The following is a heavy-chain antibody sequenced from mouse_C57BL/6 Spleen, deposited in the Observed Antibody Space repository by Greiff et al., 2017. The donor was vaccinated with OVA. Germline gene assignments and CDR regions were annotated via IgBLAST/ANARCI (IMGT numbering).Heavy chain of an antibody. V-gene: IGHV1-15*01. CDR3: TRESRTGTWGY. J-gene: IGHJ2*01. CDR2: IDPETGGT. Sequence: QVQLKQSGAELVRPGASVTLSCKASGYTFTDYEMHWVKQTPVHGLEWIGAIDPETGGTAYNQKFKGKAILTADKSSSTAYMELRSLTSEDSAVYYCTRESRTGTWGYWGQGTTLTVSS. D-gene: IGHD4-1*01. CDR1: GYTFTDYE.